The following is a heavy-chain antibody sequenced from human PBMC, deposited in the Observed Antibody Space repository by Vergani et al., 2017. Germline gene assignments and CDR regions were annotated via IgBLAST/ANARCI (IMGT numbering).Heavy chain of an antibody. CDR3: ARDDRVWGPLGY. V-gene: IGHV4-4*07. Sequence: QVQLQESGPGLVKPSETLSLTFPVSCGSLSSYFWSWIRQPAGKGLEWIGRIYTSGSTNYNPSLKSRVTMSVDTSKSQFSLKVSSVTAADTAVYYCARDDRVWGPLGYWGQGTLVTVSS. CDR2: IYTSGST. J-gene: IGHJ4*02. D-gene: IGHD3-16*01. CDR1: CGSLSSYF.